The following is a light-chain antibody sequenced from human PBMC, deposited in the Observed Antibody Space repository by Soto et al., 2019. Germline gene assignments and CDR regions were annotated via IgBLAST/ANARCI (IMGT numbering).Light chain of an antibody. Sequence: QSALTQPRSVSGSPGQSVTISCTGTGSDVGGYNYVSWYQQHPGKAPKLMIYDVSKRPSGVPDRFSGSKSGNTASLTISGLQAEDEADYYCCSYAGSSCVLGTGTKV. CDR2: DVS. V-gene: IGLV2-11*01. J-gene: IGLJ1*01. CDR1: GSDVGGYNY. CDR3: CSYAGSSCV.